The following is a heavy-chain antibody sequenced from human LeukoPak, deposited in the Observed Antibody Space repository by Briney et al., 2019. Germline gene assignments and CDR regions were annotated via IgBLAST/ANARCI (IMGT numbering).Heavy chain of an antibody. Sequence: GGSLRLSCAASGFTFSSYWMHWARQAPGKGLVWVSRINNDGSSISYADSVKGRFTISRDNAKNTLYLQMNSLSAEDTALYYCARVDTDTSGYYFDYWGQGTLVTVSS. CDR2: INNDGSSI. J-gene: IGHJ4*02. V-gene: IGHV3-74*01. D-gene: IGHD6-19*01. CDR3: ARVDTDTSGYYFDY. CDR1: GFTFSSYW.